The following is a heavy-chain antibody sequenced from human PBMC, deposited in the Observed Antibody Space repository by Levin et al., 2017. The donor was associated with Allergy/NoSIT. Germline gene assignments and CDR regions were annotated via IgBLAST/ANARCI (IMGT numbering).Heavy chain of an antibody. CDR1: GFTFSSSW. CDR3: AREYSSSSGRSFDY. Sequence: LSLTCAASGFTFSSSWMHWVRQAPGKGLVWVSRISTEGSSINDADSVKGRFTISRDNAKNTLFLQMNSLRAEDTAVYYCAREYSSSSGRSFDYWGQGTLVIVSS. J-gene: IGHJ4*02. CDR2: ISTEGSSI. D-gene: IGHD6-6*01. V-gene: IGHV3-74*01.